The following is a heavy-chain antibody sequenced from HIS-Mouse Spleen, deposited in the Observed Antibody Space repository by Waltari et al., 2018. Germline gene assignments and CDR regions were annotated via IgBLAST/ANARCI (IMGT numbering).Heavy chain of an antibody. V-gene: IGHV4-39*07. J-gene: IGHJ2*01. CDR1: GGSISSSRYY. D-gene: IGHD6-13*01. Sequence: QLQLQESGPGLVKPSETLSLTCTVSGGSISSSRYYWGWFRQPQGKGREWIGSIYYSGSTYYNPSLKSRVTISVDTSKNQFSLKLSSVTAADTAVYYCAREIPYSSSWYDWYFDLWGRGTLVTVSS. CDR2: IYYSGST. CDR3: AREIPYSSSWYDWYFDL.